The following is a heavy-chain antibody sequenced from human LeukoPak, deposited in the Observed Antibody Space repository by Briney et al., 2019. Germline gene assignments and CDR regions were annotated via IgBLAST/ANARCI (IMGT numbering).Heavy chain of an antibody. D-gene: IGHD3-10*01. Sequence: ASVTVSCKASGYTFTSYDINWVRQATGQGLEWMGWMNPNSGNTGYAQKFQGRVTMTRNTSISTAYMELSSLRSEDTAVYYCAGGWSTMVRGVGWFDPWGQGTLVTVSS. V-gene: IGHV1-8*01. CDR1: GYTFTSYD. J-gene: IGHJ5*02. CDR3: AGGWSTMVRGVGWFDP. CDR2: MNPNSGNT.